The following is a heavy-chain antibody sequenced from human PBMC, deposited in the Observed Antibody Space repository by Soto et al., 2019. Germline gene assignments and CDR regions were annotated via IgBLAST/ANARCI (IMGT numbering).Heavy chain of an antibody. D-gene: IGHD3-10*01. J-gene: IGHJ6*02. CDR2: VIPIFGTA. CDR3: ARDWEQMYYYGSGRGLLGYYGMDV. V-gene: IGHV1-69*13. Sequence: ASVKVSCKASGGTFSSYAISWVRQAPGQGLEWMGGVIPIFGTANYAQKFQGRVTITADESTSTAYMELSSLRSEDTAVYYCARDWEQMYYYGSGRGLLGYYGMDVWGQGTTVTVSS. CDR1: GGTFSSYA.